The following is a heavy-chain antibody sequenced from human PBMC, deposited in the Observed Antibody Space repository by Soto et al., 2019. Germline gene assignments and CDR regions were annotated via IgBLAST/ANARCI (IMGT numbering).Heavy chain of an antibody. Sequence: ASVKVSCKASGYTFTSYDINWVRQATGQGLEWMGWMNPNSGNTGYAQKFQGRVTMTRNTSISTAYMELSSLRSEDTAVYYCARGDYETAFGTGIMAVVTYYYYYMDVWGKGTTVTVSS. J-gene: IGHJ6*03. CDR2: MNPNSGNT. CDR1: GYTFTSYD. V-gene: IGHV1-8*01. D-gene: IGHD5-18*01. CDR3: ARGDYETAFGTGIMAVVTYYYYYMDV.